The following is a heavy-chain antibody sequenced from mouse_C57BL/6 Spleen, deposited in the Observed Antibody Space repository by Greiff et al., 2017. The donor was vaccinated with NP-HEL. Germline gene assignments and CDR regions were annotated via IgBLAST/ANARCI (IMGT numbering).Heavy chain of an antibody. Sequence: QVQLQQPGAELVKPGASVKLSCKASGYTFTSYWMHWVKQRPGRGLEWIGRIDPNSGGTKYNEKFKSKATLTVDTHSSTAYMQLSSLTSEDSAVSSCARDYGNPWYFDVWGTGTTVTVSS. CDR3: ARDYGNPWYFDV. CDR2: IDPNSGGT. V-gene: IGHV1-72*01. CDR1: GYTFTSYW. J-gene: IGHJ1*03. D-gene: IGHD2-1*01.